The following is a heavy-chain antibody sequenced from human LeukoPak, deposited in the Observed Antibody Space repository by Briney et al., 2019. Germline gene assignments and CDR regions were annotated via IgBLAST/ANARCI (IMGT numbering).Heavy chain of an antibody. D-gene: IGHD3-16*01. CDR2: INPNSGGT. V-gene: IGHV1-2*02. CDR3: ARGGLPIYYYYMDV. CDR1: GYTFTDYF. J-gene: IGHJ6*03. Sequence: ASVKVSCKASGYTFTDYFMHWARQAPGQGLEWMGWINPNSGGTNYAQKFQGRATMTRDTSISTAYLELSRLTSDDTAVYYCARGGLPIYYYYMDVWGKGTTVTISS.